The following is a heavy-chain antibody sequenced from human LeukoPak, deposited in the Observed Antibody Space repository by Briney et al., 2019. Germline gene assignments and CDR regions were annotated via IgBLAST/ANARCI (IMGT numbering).Heavy chain of an antibody. Sequence: GGSLRLSCAASGLTFSSYAMNWVRQAPGRGREWVSGISGSGGSTYYADSVKGRFTISRDNSKNTLSLHMSSLRAEDTAVYYCASRNFYESGHYGIAYWGQGTLVTVSS. CDR2: ISGSGGST. D-gene: IGHD3-22*01. V-gene: IGHV3-23*01. CDR1: GLTFSSYA. J-gene: IGHJ4*02. CDR3: ASRNFYESGHYGIAY.